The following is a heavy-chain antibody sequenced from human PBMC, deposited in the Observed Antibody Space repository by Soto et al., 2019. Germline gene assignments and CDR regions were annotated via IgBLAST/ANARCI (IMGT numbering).Heavy chain of an antibody. D-gene: IGHD6-19*01. CDR2: IGTTGDP. V-gene: IGHV3-13*05. CDR3: GRGSSGWYSEVDF. CDR1: GFTFSNYD. Sequence: EVQLVESGGGSVQPGGSLRLSCAASGFTFSNYDMHWVRQTTGKGLEWVSAIGTTGDPYYPGSVKGRFTISRDNAKNSLYLQMNSLTVEATGGYFFGRGSSGWYSEVDFWGQGTLVTVSS. J-gene: IGHJ4*02.